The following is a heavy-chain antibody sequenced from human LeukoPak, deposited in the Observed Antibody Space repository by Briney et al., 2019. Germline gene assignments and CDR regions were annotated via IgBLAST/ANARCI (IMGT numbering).Heavy chain of an antibody. J-gene: IGHJ4*02. Sequence: PSESLSLTCGVSGGSITSTNWRSWVRHPPEQGLEWIGEVSLRGLTNYNPSLSSRVIMALDTSKNHLSLHLTSVTAADTAVYYCSRENGAFSPFGYWGQGSLVSVLS. D-gene: IGHD2-8*01. CDR2: VSLRGLT. CDR1: GGSITSTNW. V-gene: IGHV4-4*02. CDR3: SRENGAFSPFGY.